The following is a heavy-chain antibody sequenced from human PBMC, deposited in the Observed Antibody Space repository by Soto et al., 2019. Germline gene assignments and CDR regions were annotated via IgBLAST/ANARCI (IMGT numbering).Heavy chain of an antibody. CDR3: AISGEYSYGYDS. D-gene: IGHD5-18*01. Sequence: PGGSLRLSCTVSGFTFSSSWMSWVRQAPGKGLEWVANIKQDGSERYYVDSVKGRFTISRDNAKNSLYLQMNSLGVEDTAVYSCAISGEYSYGYDSWGQGTLVTVSS. J-gene: IGHJ5*01. CDR1: GFTFSSSW. V-gene: IGHV3-7*01. CDR2: IKQDGSER.